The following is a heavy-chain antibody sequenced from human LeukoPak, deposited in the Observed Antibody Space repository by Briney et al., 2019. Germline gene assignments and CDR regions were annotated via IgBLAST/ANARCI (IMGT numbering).Heavy chain of an antibody. CDR2: IYTSGST. J-gene: IGHJ2*01. Sequence: SETLSLTCTVSGGSISSYYWSWIRQPAGKGLEWIGRIYTSGSTNYNPSLKNRVTMSVDTSKNQFSLKLSSVTAADTAVYYCARVCGYCSSTSCYLKYFDLWGRGTLVTVSS. D-gene: IGHD2-2*01. V-gene: IGHV4-4*07. CDR3: ARVCGYCSSTSCYLKYFDL. CDR1: GGSISSYY.